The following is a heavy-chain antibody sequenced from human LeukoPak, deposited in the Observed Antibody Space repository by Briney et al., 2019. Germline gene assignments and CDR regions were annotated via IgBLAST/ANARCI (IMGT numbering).Heavy chain of an antibody. J-gene: IGHJ6*02. Sequence: SETLSLTCTVSGGSISSYYWSWIRQPPGKGLEWIGFISYSGSTNYSPSLKSRVTISVDTSRNQFSLRLRSVTAADTAVYYCARENCDSDYYYYGMDVWGQGTTVTVSS. D-gene: IGHD3-10*01. CDR2: ISYSGST. CDR1: GGSISSYY. CDR3: ARENCDSDYYYYGMDV. V-gene: IGHV4-59*01.